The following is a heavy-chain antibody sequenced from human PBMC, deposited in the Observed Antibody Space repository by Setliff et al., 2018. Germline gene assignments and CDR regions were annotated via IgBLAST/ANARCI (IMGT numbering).Heavy chain of an antibody. CDR3: ARELPRTIFGVVIDY. CDR2: IIPIFGTA. CDR1: GGTFSSYA. V-gene: IGHV1-69*06. D-gene: IGHD3-3*01. J-gene: IGHJ4*01. Sequence: GASVKVSCKASGGTFSSYAISWVRQAPGQGLEWMGRIIPIFGTAHYAQKFQGRVTITADKSTSTAYMELSSLRSEDTAVYYCARELPRTIFGVVIDYWGRGTLVTVS.